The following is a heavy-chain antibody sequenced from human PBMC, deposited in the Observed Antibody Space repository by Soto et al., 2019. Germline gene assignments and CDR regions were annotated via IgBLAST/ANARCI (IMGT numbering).Heavy chain of an antibody. Sequence: QVQLVESGGGVVQPGRSLRLSCAASGFTFSSYGMHWVRQAPGKGLEWVAVIWYDGSNKYYADSMKGRFTISRDNSKNTLYLQMNSLRAEDTAVYYCARTSTGYSSSYGMDVWGQGTTVTVSS. J-gene: IGHJ6*02. V-gene: IGHV3-33*01. D-gene: IGHD6-13*01. CDR1: GFTFSSYG. CDR3: ARTSTGYSSSYGMDV. CDR2: IWYDGSNK.